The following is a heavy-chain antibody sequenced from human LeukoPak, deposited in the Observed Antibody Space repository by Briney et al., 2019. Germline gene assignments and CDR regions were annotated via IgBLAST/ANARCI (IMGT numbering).Heavy chain of an antibody. J-gene: IGHJ4*02. V-gene: IGHV4-38-2*01. CDR3: ARGTTRLCPDY. D-gene: IGHD2-2*01. CDR1: GYSISSGYY. Sequence: SETLSLTCAVSGYSISSGYYWGWIRQPPGKGLEWIGSFYHGVGTYYNPSLKSQVTMSADTSKNQFSLKLSSVTAADTAVYYCARGTTRLCPDYWGQGTLVTVSS. CDR2: FYHGVGT.